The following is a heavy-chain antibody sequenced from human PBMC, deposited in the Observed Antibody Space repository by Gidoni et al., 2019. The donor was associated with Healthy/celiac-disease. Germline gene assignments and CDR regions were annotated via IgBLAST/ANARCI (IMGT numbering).Heavy chain of an antibody. D-gene: IGHD2-2*02. V-gene: IGHV3-30*18. CDR1: GFTFSSYG. CDR2: ISYDGSNK. J-gene: IGHJ6*02. Sequence: GFTFSSYGMHWVRQAPGKGLEWVAVISYDGSNKYYADSVKGRFTISRDNSKNTLYLQMNSLRAEDTAVYYCAKDYCSSTSCYKGPYYYYGMDVWGQGTTVTVSS. CDR3: AKDYCSSTSCYKGPYYYYGMDV.